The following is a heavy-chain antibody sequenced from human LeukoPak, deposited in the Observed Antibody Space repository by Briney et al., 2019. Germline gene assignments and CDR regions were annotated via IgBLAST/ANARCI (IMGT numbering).Heavy chain of an antibody. CDR1: GFTFSSYA. Sequence: GGSLRLSCAASGFTFSSYAMSWVRQAQGKRLEWVSAISGGGGTTYYADSVKGRFTISRDNSKNTLFLQMNSLRAEDTAVYYCAKDSGPYTRGYYGHWGQGTLVTVSS. V-gene: IGHV3-23*01. J-gene: IGHJ4*02. D-gene: IGHD3-22*01. CDR2: ISGGGGTT. CDR3: AKDSGPYTRGYYGH.